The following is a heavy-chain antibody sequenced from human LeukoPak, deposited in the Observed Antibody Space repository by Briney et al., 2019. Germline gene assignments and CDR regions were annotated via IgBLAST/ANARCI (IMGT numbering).Heavy chain of an antibody. CDR2: IYSGGST. CDR3: ARDVGSGSFYYFDY. J-gene: IGHJ4*02. CDR1: EFTVSSNY. V-gene: IGHV3-53*01. D-gene: IGHD3-10*01. Sequence: GGSLRLSCAASEFTVSSNYMSWVRQAPGKGLEWVSVIYSGGSTYYADSVRGRFTISRDNSKNTLYLQMNSLRAEDTAVYYCARDVGSGSFYYFDYWGQGTLVTVSS.